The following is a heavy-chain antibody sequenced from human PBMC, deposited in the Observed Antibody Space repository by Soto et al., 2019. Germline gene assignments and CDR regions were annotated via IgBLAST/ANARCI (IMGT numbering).Heavy chain of an antibody. J-gene: IGHJ3*02. CDR1: GYTFTGYY. CDR2: IKPNSGGT. V-gene: IGHV1-2*02. Sequence: ASVKVSCKASGYTFTGYYMHWVRQAPGQGLEWMGWIKPNSGGTNYAQKFQGRVTMTRDTSISTAYMELSRLRSDDTAVYYCARDRRSITGTRGAFDIWGQGTMVTVS. CDR3: ARDRRSITGTRGAFDI. D-gene: IGHD1-20*01.